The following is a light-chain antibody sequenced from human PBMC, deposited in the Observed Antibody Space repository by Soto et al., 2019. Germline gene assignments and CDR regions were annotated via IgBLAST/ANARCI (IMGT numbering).Light chain of an antibody. Sequence: DIQMTQSPSSLSASVGDRVTITCQARQDVSNHLNWYQQKPGKAPILLIYDASNLERGVPSRFSGSGSGTHFTFTISSLQTEDSATYYCQQSDNLPVTFGGGTKVDIK. CDR1: QDVSNH. V-gene: IGKV1-33*01. J-gene: IGKJ4*01. CDR2: DAS. CDR3: QQSDNLPVT.